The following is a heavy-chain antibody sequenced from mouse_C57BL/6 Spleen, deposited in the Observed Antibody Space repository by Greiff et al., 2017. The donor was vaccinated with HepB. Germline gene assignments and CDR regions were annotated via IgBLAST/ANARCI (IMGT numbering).Heavy chain of an antibody. CDR2: IDPNSGGT. Sequence: QVQLQQPGAELVKPGASVKLSCKASGYTFTSYWRHWVKQRPGRGLEWIGRIDPNSGGTKYNEKFKSKATLTVDKPSSTAYMQLSSLTSEDSAVYYCASPYGYDGAWFAYWGQGTLVTVSA. CDR3: ASPYGYDGAWFAY. V-gene: IGHV1-72*01. CDR1: GYTFTSYW. J-gene: IGHJ3*01. D-gene: IGHD2-2*01.